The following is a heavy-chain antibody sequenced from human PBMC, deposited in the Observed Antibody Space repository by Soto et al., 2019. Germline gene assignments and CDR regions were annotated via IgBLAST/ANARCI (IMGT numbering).Heavy chain of an antibody. Sequence: QVQLVQSGAEVKKPGSSVKVSRKASGGTFSSYAISWVRQAPGQGLEWMGGIIPIFGTANYAQKFQGRVTITADESTSTAYMELSSLRSEDTAVYYCARGDVEMATIAINWYFDLWGRGTLVTVSS. V-gene: IGHV1-69*01. D-gene: IGHD5-12*01. CDR1: GGTFSSYA. CDR3: ARGDVEMATIAINWYFDL. J-gene: IGHJ2*01. CDR2: IIPIFGTA.